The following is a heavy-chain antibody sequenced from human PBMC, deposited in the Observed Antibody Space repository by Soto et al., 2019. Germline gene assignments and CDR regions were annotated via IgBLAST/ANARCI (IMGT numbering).Heavy chain of an antibody. V-gene: IGHV4-59*01. J-gene: IGHJ5*02. D-gene: IGHD1-26*01. CDR3: ARAVGATTRSYKWFDP. CDR1: GGSISSYY. CDR2: IYYSGST. Sequence: TSETLSLTCTVSGGSISSYYWSWIRQPPGKGLEWIGYIYYSGSTNYNPSLKSRVTISVDTSKNQFSLKLSSVTAADTAVYYCARAVGATTRSYKWFDPWGQGTLVTVS.